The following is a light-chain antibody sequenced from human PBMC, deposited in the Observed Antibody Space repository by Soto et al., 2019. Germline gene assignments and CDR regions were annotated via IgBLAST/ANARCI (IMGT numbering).Light chain of an antibody. Sequence: QSALTQPASVSGSPGQSITISCTGTSSDVGSYNLVSWYQQHPGKAPKLMIYEGNKRPSGVSNRFSGSKSGTTASLTISGLQAEDAADYYCCSYAGSSTSVFGTGTKVTVL. CDR2: EGN. V-gene: IGLV2-23*01. J-gene: IGLJ1*01. CDR3: CSYAGSSTSV. CDR1: SSDVGSYNL.